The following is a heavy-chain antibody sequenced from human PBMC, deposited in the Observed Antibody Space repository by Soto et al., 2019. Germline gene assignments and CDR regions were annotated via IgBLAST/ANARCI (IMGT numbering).Heavy chain of an antibody. CDR1: GGSFGGYS. CDR3: ARGRSFGDFAH. D-gene: IGHD4-17*01. Sequence: QVQLQQWGAGLLKPSETLSLTCAVFGGSFGGYSWTWIRQPPGGGLEWIGEITPSGNPNYNPSLKSRVAIAVDKSRNQSSLNLTSVTAADTSIYYCARGRSFGDFAHWGQGTMVIVSS. CDR2: ITPSGNP. J-gene: IGHJ4*01. V-gene: IGHV4-34*02.